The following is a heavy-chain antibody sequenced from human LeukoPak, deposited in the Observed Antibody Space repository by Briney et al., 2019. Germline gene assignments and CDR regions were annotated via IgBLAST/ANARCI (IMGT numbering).Heavy chain of an antibody. CDR3: VKDYGTRGTGGAYLDA. CDR2: IQYDERNK. J-gene: IGHJ5*02. Sequence: PGRSLRLSCAAPGFTFSNYGMHWVRQAPGKGLELMTFIQYDERNKKYADSVKGRFTISRDNSKNTLYLQMNSLRTEDTAIYYCVKDYGTRGTGGAYLDAWGQGTLVTVSS. D-gene: IGHD1-1*01. V-gene: IGHV3-30*02. CDR1: GFTFSNYG.